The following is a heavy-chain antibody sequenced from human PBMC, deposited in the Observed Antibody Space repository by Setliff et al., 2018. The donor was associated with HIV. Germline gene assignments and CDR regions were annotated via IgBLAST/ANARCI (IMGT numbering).Heavy chain of an antibody. CDR2: ISPSGGST. V-gene: IGHV1-46*01. J-gene: IGHJ4*02. Sequence: ASVKVSCKASGYTFTGYYMHWVRQAPGQGLEWMGIISPSGGSTSYAQRFQGRVTMTTDTSTSTVYMELSSLRSEDTAVYYCARESGDYSDYSDWGQGTLVTVSS. D-gene: IGHD4-17*01. CDR3: ARESGDYSDYSD. CDR1: GYTFTGYY.